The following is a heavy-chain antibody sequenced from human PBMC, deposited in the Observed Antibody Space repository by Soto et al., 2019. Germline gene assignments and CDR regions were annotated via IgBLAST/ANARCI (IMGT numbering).Heavy chain of an antibody. J-gene: IGHJ4*02. D-gene: IGHD5-12*01. CDR3: ATVDIVATITPAFDY. CDR2: MNPNSGNT. V-gene: IGHV1-8*01. CDR1: GYTFTSYD. Sequence: ASVKVSCKASGYTFTSYDINWGRQATGQGLEGMGWMNPNSGNTGYAQKFQGRGTMTRNTSRSTAYMELSSLRSEDKAVYYCATVDIVATITPAFDYWGQGTLVTVSS.